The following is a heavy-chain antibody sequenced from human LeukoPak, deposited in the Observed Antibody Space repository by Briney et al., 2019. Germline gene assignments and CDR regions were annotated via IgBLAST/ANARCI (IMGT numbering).Heavy chain of an antibody. CDR1: GGIFSSYA. Sequence: ASVKVSCKASGGIFSSYAISWVRQAPGQGLEWMGWINPNTGDTHYAQKFQGRVTLTRDTSITTVYTELSRLTSDDTAIFYCAVAPGDYWGQGTLVTVSS. CDR3: AVAPGDY. V-gene: IGHV1-2*02. D-gene: IGHD2-21*01. CDR2: INPNTGDT. J-gene: IGHJ4*02.